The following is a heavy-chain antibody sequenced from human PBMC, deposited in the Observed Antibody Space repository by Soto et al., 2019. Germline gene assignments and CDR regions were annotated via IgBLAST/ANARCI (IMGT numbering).Heavy chain of an antibody. J-gene: IGHJ3*02. Sequence: GGSLRLSCAASGLTFGIYWMSWVRQAPGKGLEWVANINPGGREKNYVNSVKGRFSISRDDAERSHHLQINSLRAEDTAVYYCAKYGAGNYGAYALDIWGQGTMVTVS. V-gene: IGHV3-7*01. CDR2: INPGGREK. D-gene: IGHD3-10*01. CDR1: GLTFGIYW. CDR3: AKYGAGNYGAYALDI.